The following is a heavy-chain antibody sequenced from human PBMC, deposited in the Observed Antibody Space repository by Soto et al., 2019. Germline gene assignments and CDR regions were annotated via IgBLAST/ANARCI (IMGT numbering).Heavy chain of an antibody. V-gene: IGHV6-1*01. J-gene: IGHJ4*02. CDR3: AIELPYYLSIDSYPDY. D-gene: IGHD3-16*01. CDR1: GDSVSGNSAA. Sequence: SQTLSLTCAISGDSVSGNSAAWNWIRQSPSRGLEWLGRTYYRSRWYNDYAVSVKSRITVTPDTSKNQFSLHLNSVTPEDTAVYYCAIELPYYLSIDSYPDYWGQGPLVPLTS. CDR2: TYYRSRWYN.